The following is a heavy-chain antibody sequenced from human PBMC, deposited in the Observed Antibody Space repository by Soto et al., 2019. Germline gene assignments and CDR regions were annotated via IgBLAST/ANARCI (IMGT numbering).Heavy chain of an antibody. CDR3: ARGAAAAPDY. CDR1: GYTVTVYV. Sequence: ASGKVSCKGSGYTVTVYVLDCVRQAPGQRLEWMGWINAGNGNTKYSQKFQGRVTITRDTSASTAYMELSSLRSEDTAVYYCARGAAAAPDYWGQGTLVTVSS. J-gene: IGHJ4*02. V-gene: IGHV1-3*01. CDR2: INAGNGNT. D-gene: IGHD6-13*01.